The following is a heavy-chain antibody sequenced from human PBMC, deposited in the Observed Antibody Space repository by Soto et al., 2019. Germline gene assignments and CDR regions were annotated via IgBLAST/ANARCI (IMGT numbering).Heavy chain of an antibody. CDR2: ISYDGSNK. CDR3: ARGLNGYLHYFDY. J-gene: IGHJ4*02. CDR1: GFTFSSYG. Sequence: PGGSLRLSCAASGFTFSSYGMHWVRQAPGKGLEWVAVISYDGSNKYYADSVKGRFTISRDNSKNTLYLQMNSLRSEDTAVYYCARGLNGYLHYFDYWGQGTPVTSPQ. V-gene: IGHV3-30*03. D-gene: IGHD5-18*01.